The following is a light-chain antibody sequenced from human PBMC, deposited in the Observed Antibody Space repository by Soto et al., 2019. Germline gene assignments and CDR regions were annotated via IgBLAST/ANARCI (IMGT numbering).Light chain of an antibody. Sequence: EIVLTQSPGTLSLSPGERATLSCRASQSVSSRFLAWYQQKPGQAPRFLIYGASSRATGIPDRFSGSGSGTEFTITISSLEPEDFAVYYCQQYGSSPPITFGRGTRLEIK. V-gene: IGKV3-20*01. J-gene: IGKJ5*01. CDR3: QQYGSSPPIT. CDR2: GAS. CDR1: QSVSSRF.